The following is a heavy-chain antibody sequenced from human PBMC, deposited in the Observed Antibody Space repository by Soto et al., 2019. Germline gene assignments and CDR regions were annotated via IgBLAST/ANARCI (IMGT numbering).Heavy chain of an antibody. CDR2: IIPIFGTA. CDR3: AMGGYCSSTSCAPRYYYGMDV. Sequence: QVQLVQSGAEVTKPGSSVKVSCKASGGTFSSYAISWVRQAPGQGLEWKGGIIPIFGTANYAQKCQGRVTITADESTSTAYMELSSLRSEDTAVYYCAMGGYCSSTSCAPRYYYGMDVWGQGTTVTVSS. CDR1: GGTFSSYA. V-gene: IGHV1-69*01. D-gene: IGHD2-2*01. J-gene: IGHJ6*02.